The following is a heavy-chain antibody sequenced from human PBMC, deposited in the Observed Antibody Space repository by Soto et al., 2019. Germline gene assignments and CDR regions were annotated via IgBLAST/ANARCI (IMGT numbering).Heavy chain of an antibody. CDR1: GGSISSGDYY. D-gene: IGHD3-10*01. CDR3: ARERVPSYIHHTWFDS. Sequence: PSETLSLTCTVSGGSISSGDYYWSWLRQSPGKGLEWIGYNYYSGSTYYNPTLKSPVTISIDTSKNQFSLKLSSVTAADTAVYYCARERVPSYIHHTWFDSWGQGTLVTVSS. J-gene: IGHJ5*01. V-gene: IGHV4-30-4*01. CDR2: NYYSGST.